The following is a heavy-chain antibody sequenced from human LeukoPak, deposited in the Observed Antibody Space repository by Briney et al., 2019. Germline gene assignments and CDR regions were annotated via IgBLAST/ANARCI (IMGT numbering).Heavy chain of an antibody. Sequence: GGSLRLSCAASGFTFSNYWMHWVRQAPVKGLVWVSRIKGDGSHTVYADSVKGRFTISRDNAKNTLFLQMRSLRVEDTAVYYCVRDWDHFDFDSWGQGTLVTVSS. J-gene: IGHJ5*01. CDR1: GFTFSNYW. CDR3: VRDWDHFDFDS. CDR2: IKGDGSHT. D-gene: IGHD1-26*01. V-gene: IGHV3-74*01.